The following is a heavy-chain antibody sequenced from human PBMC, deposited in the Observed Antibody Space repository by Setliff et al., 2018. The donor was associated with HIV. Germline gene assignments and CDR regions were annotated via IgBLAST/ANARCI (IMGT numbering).Heavy chain of an antibody. V-gene: IGHV4-61*09. CDR1: GDSISSGSYY. CDR3: ARQMPIPGIAITPVDY. CDR2: IFTSGSA. J-gene: IGHJ4*02. D-gene: IGHD5-12*01. Sequence: LSLTCSVSGDSISSGSYYWSWIRLPAGKGLEWIGYIFTSGSAFSSGTANYSPSLKSRVTISVDISKNQFSLKLTSVTAADTAVYYCARQMPIPGIAITPVDYWGQGALVTVSS.